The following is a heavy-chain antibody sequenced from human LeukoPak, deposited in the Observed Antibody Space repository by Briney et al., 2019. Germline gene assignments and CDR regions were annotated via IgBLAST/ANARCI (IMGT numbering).Heavy chain of an antibody. CDR2: INPNSGGT. CDR3: ARDRHRFLEWLRHYYYGMDV. V-gene: IGHV1-2*02. J-gene: IGHJ6*02. D-gene: IGHD3-3*01. CDR1: GYTFTGYY. Sequence: ASVKVSCKASGYTFTGYYMHWVRQAPGQGLEWMGWINPNSGGTNYAQKFQGRVTMTRDTSISTAYMELSRLRSDDTAVYYCARDRHRFLEWLRHYYYGMDVWGQGTTVTVSS.